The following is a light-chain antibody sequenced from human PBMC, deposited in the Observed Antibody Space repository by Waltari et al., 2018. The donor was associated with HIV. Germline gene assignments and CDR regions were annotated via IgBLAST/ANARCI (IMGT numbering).Light chain of an antibody. V-gene: IGLV3-21*02. CDR1: KTGSKS. CDR3: QVWDSGSAHVV. Sequence: SYGLTQPPPASVAPGQTGGTTCGGDKTGSKSVHWYQQKPGKAPVLLIYGGADRPSGIPERFSGSNSENTATLNIGRVEAGDEADYYCQVWDSGSAHVVFGGGTNLAVL. CDR2: GGA. J-gene: IGLJ2*01.